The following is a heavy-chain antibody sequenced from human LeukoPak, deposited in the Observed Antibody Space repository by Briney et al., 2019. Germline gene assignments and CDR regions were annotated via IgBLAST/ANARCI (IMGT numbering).Heavy chain of an antibody. D-gene: IGHD1-26*01. CDR2: IFANGAST. V-gene: IGHV3-64*02. CDR3: ARGGGLNYYAPLDY. J-gene: IGHJ4*02. CDR1: GFSFSSYP. Sequence: GGSLRLSCAASGFSFSSYPMHWVRQAPGKGLEYVSGIFANGASTYYADSVKGRFTISRDNSRDALYLQMGSLTTEDMAVYYCARGGGLNYYAPLDYWGQGSLVTVSS.